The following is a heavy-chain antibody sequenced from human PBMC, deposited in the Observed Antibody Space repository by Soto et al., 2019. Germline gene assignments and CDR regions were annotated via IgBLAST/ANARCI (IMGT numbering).Heavy chain of an antibody. V-gene: IGHV3-7*01. CDR1: GFTFSSYW. J-gene: IGHJ4*02. Sequence: EVQLVESGGGLVQPGGSLKLSCAASGFTFSSYWMTWVRQAPGKGLEWVANIKQDGSAKYYVDSVKGRFTISRDNAKNSLYLQLNSLRAEDTAVYYCASWLKPSGWDVLLEGAFDYWGQGTLVTVSS. CDR3: ASWLKPSGWDVLLEGAFDY. CDR2: IKQDGSAK. D-gene: IGHD6-19*01.